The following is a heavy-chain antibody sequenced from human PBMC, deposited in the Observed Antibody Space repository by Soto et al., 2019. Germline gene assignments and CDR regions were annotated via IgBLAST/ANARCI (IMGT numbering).Heavy chain of an antibody. Sequence: QVQLVQSGAEVKKPGASVKVSCKASGYTFTSYDINWVRQATGQGLEWMGWMNPNSGNTGYAQKFQGRVTMTRNTSISTAYMELSSLRSEDTAVYYCAMRFGESYDYYYGMDVWGQGTTVTVSS. V-gene: IGHV1-8*01. CDR2: MNPNSGNT. D-gene: IGHD3-10*01. CDR3: AMRFGESYDYYYGMDV. CDR1: GYTFTSYD. J-gene: IGHJ6*02.